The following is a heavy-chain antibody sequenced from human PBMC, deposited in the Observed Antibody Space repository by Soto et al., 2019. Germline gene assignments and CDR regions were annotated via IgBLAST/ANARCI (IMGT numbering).Heavy chain of an antibody. CDR3: AKGVVVPAATAFDI. CDR2: INHSGST. Sequence: ETLSLTCAVYGGSFSGYYWSWIRQPPGKGLEWIGEINHSGSTNYNPSLKSRVTISVDTSKNQFSRKLSSVTAADTAVYYCAKGVVVPAATAFDIWGQGKMVTVS. D-gene: IGHD2-2*01. V-gene: IGHV4-34*01. CDR1: GGSFSGYY. J-gene: IGHJ3*02.